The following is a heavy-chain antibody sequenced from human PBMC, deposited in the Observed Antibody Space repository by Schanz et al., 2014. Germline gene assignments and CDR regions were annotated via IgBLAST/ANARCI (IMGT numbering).Heavy chain of an antibody. CDR3: ATQYCSGTTCYTDSWDH. Sequence: VQLVESGGGVVQPGKSLRLSCAASGFTFRSYAVHWVRQTPGKGLEWVANINQDGSQKYYVGSVKGRFTISRDNAKDSLDLQMTSLRAEDTAVYYCATQYCSGTTCYTDSWDHWGQGTLVTVSS. CDR2: INQDGSQK. D-gene: IGHD2-2*02. CDR1: GFTFRSYA. J-gene: IGHJ4*01. V-gene: IGHV3-7*01.